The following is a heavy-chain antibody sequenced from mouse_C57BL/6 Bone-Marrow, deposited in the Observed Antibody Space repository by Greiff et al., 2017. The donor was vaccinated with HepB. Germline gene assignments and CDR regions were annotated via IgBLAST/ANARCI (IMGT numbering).Heavy chain of an antibody. D-gene: IGHD2-4*01. CDR2: IHPNSGST. J-gene: IGHJ2*01. Sequence: LQQPGAELVKPGASVKLSCKASGYTFTSYWMHWVKQRPGQGLEWIGMIHPNSGSTNYNEKFKSKATLTVDKSSSTAYMQLSSLTSEDSAVYYCATYYDGDFDYWGQGTTLTVSS. CDR3: ATYYDGDFDY. V-gene: IGHV1-64*01. CDR1: GYTFTSYW.